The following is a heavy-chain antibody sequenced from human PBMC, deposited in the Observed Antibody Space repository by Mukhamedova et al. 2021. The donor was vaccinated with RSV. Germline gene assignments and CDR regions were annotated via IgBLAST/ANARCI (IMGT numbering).Heavy chain of an antibody. CDR2: GDST. D-gene: IGHD4-23*01. CDR3: AKARGRTVVTPGYFDH. J-gene: IGHJ4*02. V-gene: IGHV3-23*01. Sequence: GDSTQYAESVKGRFTVSRDNSNNTQELQMNSLRVEDTAMYYCAKARGRTVVTPGYFDHWGQGILVTVSS.